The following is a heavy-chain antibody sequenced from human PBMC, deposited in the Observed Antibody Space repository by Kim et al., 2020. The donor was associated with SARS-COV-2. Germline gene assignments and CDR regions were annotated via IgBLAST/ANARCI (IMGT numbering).Heavy chain of an antibody. V-gene: IGHV1-69*13. CDR3: ARGGWQQRVLGWYFDL. CDR1: GGTFSSYA. Sequence: SVKVSCKASGGTFSSYAISWVRQAPGQGLEWMGGIIPIFGTANYAQKFQGRVTITADESTSTAYMELSSLRSEDTAVYYCARGGWQQRVLGWYFDLWGRGTLVPVSS. D-gene: IGHD6-13*01. J-gene: IGHJ2*01. CDR2: IIPIFGTA.